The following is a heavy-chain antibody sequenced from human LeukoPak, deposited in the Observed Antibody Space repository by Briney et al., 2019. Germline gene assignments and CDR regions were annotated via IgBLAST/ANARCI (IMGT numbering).Heavy chain of an antibody. CDR1: GGSISSYY. Sequence: SETLSLTCTVSGGSISSYYWSWIRQPAGKGLEWIGRIYTSGSTKYNPSLKSRVTMSIDTSKNQFSLKLSSVTAADTAVYYCARDGNSGYTFDYWGQGTLVTVSS. V-gene: IGHV4-4*07. J-gene: IGHJ4*02. CDR3: ARDGNSGYTFDY. CDR2: IYTSGST. D-gene: IGHD5-12*01.